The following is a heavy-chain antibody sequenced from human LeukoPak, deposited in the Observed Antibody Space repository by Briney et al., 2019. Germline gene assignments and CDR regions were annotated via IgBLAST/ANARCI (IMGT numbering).Heavy chain of an antibody. D-gene: IGHD6-13*01. Sequence: ASETLSLTCAVSGGSISSSNWWSWVRQPPGKGLEWIGEIYHSGSTNYNPSLKSRVTISVDKSKNQFSLKLSSVTAADTAVYYCARVDSNNWYDSRGYFDYWGQGTLVTVSS. V-gene: IGHV4-4*02. CDR1: GGSISSSNW. CDR2: IYHSGST. CDR3: ARVDSNNWYDSRGYFDY. J-gene: IGHJ4*02.